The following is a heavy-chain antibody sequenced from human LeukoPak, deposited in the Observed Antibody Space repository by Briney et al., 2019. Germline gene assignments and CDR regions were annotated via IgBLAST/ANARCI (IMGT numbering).Heavy chain of an antibody. CDR2: ISSSSSYI. CDR3: ARSIAAAGTHGVFDY. J-gene: IGHJ4*02. D-gene: IGHD6-13*01. CDR1: GFTFSSYS. Sequence: GGSLRLSCAASGFTFSSYSMNWVRQAPGKGVEWVSSISSSSSYIYYADSVKGRFTISRDNAKNSLYLQMNSLRAEDTAVYYCARSIAAAGTHGVFDYWGQGTLVTVSS. V-gene: IGHV3-21*01.